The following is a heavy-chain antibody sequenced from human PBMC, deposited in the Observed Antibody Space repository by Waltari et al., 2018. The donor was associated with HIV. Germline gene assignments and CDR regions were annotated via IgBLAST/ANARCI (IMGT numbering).Heavy chain of an antibody. D-gene: IGHD1-26*01. CDR2: IKDDGSEK. J-gene: IGHJ6*02. V-gene: IGHV3-7*01. Sequence: EVQLMESGGGLVQSGGSLRLPCAALGFTFPKPWMSWVRQTPGKGLEWVAYIKDDGSEKYYMGSVKGRFTISRDNAKNSMFLQMNSLRAEDTAVYYCARIGTFPHNYAIDFWGQGTTVTVSS. CDR3: ARIGTFPHNYAIDF. CDR1: GFTFPKPW.